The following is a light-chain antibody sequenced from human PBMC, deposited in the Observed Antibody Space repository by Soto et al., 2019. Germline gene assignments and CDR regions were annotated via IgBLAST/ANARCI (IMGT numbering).Light chain of an antibody. CDR3: QQYNNWPRT. J-gene: IGKJ1*01. V-gene: IGKV3-15*01. Sequence: EIVMTQSTATLSVSPGERATLSCRASQSVSSNLAWYQQKPGQAPRFLIYGASTRATGIPARFSGSGSGTEFTLAISSLQSEDFAVYYCQQYNNWPRTFGQGTKLEI. CDR1: QSVSSN. CDR2: GAS.